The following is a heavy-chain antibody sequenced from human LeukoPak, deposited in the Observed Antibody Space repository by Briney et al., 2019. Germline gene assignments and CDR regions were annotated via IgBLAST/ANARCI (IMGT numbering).Heavy chain of an antibody. CDR2: ISSSGSTI. CDR1: GFTFGDYY. D-gene: IGHD3-9*01. CDR3: ARGGGYDILTRNAGYFDY. J-gene: IGHJ4*02. Sequence: PGGSLRLSCAASGFTFGDYYMSWIRQAPGKGLEWVSYISSSGSTIYYADSVKGRFTISRDNAKNSLYLQMNSLRAEDTAVYYCARGGGYDILTRNAGYFDYWGQGTLVTVSS. V-gene: IGHV3-11*04.